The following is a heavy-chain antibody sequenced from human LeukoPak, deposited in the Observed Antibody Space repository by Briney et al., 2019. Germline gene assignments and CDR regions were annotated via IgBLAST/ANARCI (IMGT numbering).Heavy chain of an antibody. CDR3: ASGQYYDLWSGYYVD. CDR2: INHSGST. V-gene: IGHV4-34*01. J-gene: IGHJ4*02. D-gene: IGHD3-3*01. Sequence: SETLSLTCAVYGGSFSGHYWSWISQPPGKGLEWIGEINHSGSTNYNPSLETRATISVDTSKNHFSLKLSSVTAADTAVYYCASGQYYDLWSGYYVDWGQGTLVTVSA. CDR1: GGSFSGHY.